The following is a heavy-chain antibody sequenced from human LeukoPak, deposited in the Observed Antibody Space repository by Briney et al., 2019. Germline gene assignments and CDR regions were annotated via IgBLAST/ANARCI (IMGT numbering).Heavy chain of an antibody. CDR3: ARERHYYESGSYHDKKYYFDF. CDR1: GYTFTSYY. CDR2: ISPNNGNT. Sequence: ASVNVSCKASGYTFTSYYMHWVRQAPGQGLEWMGWISPNNGNTKYAKKVQGRVSMTTDTSTNTAYMELRSLRSDDTAVYYCARERHYYESGSYHDKKYYFDFWGLGTLVTVSS. V-gene: IGHV1-18*04. D-gene: IGHD3-10*01. J-gene: IGHJ4*02.